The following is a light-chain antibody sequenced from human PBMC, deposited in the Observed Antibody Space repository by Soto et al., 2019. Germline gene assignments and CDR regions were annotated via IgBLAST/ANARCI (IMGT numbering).Light chain of an antibody. CDR3: LQDYIYPWT. CDR1: QDIRND. V-gene: IGKV1-6*01. CDR2: AAS. Sequence: AIQMTQSPSSLSAFVGDRVTISCRASQDIRNDLAWYQQKPGKAPKLLIYAASKLQSGDPSRFSGSGPGTAFTLTVSRLQPEDFATYYCLQDYIYPWTFGKGNKVEIK. J-gene: IGKJ1*01.